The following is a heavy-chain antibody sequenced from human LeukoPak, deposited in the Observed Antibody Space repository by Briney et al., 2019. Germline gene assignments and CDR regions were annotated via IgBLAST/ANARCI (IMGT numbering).Heavy chain of an antibody. CDR2: ISSSSVTI. CDR1: GFTFSTHS. CDR3: AKDGAEYCTNGVCYDYFDY. Sequence: GGSLRLSCAASGFTFSTHSMNWVRQAPGKGLEWVSYISSSSVTIYYADSVKGRFTISRDNSKNTLYLQMNSLRAEDTAVYYCAKDGAEYCTNGVCYDYFDYWGQGTLVTVSS. J-gene: IGHJ4*02. D-gene: IGHD2-8*01. V-gene: IGHV3-48*01.